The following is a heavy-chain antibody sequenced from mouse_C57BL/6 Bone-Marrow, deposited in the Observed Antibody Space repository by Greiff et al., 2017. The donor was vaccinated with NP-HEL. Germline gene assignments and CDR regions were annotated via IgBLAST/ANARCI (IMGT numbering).Heavy chain of an antibody. CDR3: ARHEGGVSFAY. CDR2: FYPGSGSI. V-gene: IGHV1-62-2*01. CDR1: GYTFTEYT. J-gene: IGHJ3*01. Sequence: QVQLQQSGAELVKPGASVKLSCKASGYTFTEYTIHWVKQRPGQGLEWIGWFYPGSGSIKYNEKFKDKATLTADKSSSTFSMGLSRVTSDYSAVYFCARHEGGVSFAYWGQGTLVTVSA. D-gene: IGHD6-2*01.